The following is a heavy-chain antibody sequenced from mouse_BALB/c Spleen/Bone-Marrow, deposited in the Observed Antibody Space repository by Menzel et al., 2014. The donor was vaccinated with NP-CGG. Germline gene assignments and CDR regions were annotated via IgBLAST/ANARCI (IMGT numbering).Heavy chain of an antibody. Sequence: LQQSGSELVRPGASVKLSCKASGYTFTSYWMHWVKQRPGQGLEWIGNIYPVSGRTNYDEKFKSKATLTVDTSSSTAYMQLRSLTSEDSAVYYCARVNEYGRAWFAYWGQGTLVTVSA. CDR3: ARVNEYGRAWFAY. D-gene: IGHD5-2*01. V-gene: IGHV1S22*01. CDR1: GYTFTSYW. J-gene: IGHJ3*01. CDR2: IYPVSGRT.